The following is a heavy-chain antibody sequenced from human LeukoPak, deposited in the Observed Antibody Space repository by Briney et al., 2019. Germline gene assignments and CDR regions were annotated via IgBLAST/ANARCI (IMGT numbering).Heavy chain of an antibody. Sequence: GASVKVSCKASGGTFSSYAISWVRQAPGQGLEWMGGIIPIFGTANYAQKFQGRVTITTDESTSTAYMELSSLRSEDTAVYYCARFDLTPYYYGSGSHHWYFDLWGRGTLVTVSS. CDR2: IIPIFGTA. V-gene: IGHV1-69*05. CDR3: ARFDLTPYYYGSGSHHWYFDL. D-gene: IGHD3-10*01. CDR1: GGTFSSYA. J-gene: IGHJ2*01.